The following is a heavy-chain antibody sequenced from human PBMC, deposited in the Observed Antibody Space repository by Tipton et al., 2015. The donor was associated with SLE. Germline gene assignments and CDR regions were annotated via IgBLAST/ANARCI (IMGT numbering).Heavy chain of an antibody. CDR3: ALHSSSFDY. V-gene: IGHV1-8*01. CDR1: GYIFISYD. D-gene: IGHD6-6*01. CDR2: MDPKSGNT. Sequence: QSGPEVKKPGASVKVSCKTSGYIFISYDINWVRQATGQGLEWMGWMDPKSGNTGYAQKFQGRITMTRNTSINTAYMALSSLRSEDTAVYYCALHSSSFDYWGQGTLVTVSS. J-gene: IGHJ4*02.